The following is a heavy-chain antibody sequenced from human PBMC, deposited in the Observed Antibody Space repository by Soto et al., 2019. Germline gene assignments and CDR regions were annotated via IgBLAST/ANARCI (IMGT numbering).Heavy chain of an antibody. CDR1: GYTLTELS. CDR2: FDPEDGET. J-gene: IGHJ3*02. Sequence: ASVKVSCKVSGYTLTELSMHWVRQAPGKGLEWMGGFDPEDGETIYAQKFQGRVTMTEDTSTDTAYMELSSLRSEDTAVYYCATLSPPLDAFDIWGQGTMVTVSS. CDR3: ATLSPPLDAFDI. V-gene: IGHV1-24*01.